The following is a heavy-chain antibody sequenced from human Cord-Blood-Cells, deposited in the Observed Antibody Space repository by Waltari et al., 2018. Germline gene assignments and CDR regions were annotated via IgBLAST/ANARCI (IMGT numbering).Heavy chain of an antibody. V-gene: IGHV4-39*01. Sequence: QLQLQQSGPALVKPSETLSLTCTVSGGSISSSSYYWGWNRQPPGKGLRWIGSIYYSGSTYYNPSLKSRVTISVDTSKNQFSLKLSSVTAADTAVYYCASYGSGSYYNGNFDYWGQGTLVTVSS. CDR3: ASYGSGSYYNGNFDY. D-gene: IGHD3-10*01. J-gene: IGHJ4*02. CDR2: IYYSGST. CDR1: GGSISSSSYY.